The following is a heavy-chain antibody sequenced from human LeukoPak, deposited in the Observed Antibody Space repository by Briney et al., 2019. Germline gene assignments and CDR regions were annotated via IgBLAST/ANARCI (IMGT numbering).Heavy chain of an antibody. V-gene: IGHV1-8*01. Sequence: GASVKVSCKASGYTFTSYDINWVRQATGQGLEWMGWMNPNSGNTGYAQKFQGRVTMTRNTSISTAYMELSSLRSEDAAVYYCARARKGYSSSWYPVYLGGWNYWGQGTLVTVSS. D-gene: IGHD6-13*01. J-gene: IGHJ4*02. CDR2: MNPNSGNT. CDR3: ARARKGYSSSWYPVYLGGWNY. CDR1: GYTFTSYD.